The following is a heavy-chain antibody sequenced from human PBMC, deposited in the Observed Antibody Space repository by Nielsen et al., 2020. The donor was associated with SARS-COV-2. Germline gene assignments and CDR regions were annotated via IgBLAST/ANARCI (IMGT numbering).Heavy chain of an antibody. CDR3: AKRSGYTSGWYGDY. CDR1: GFTISTYG. V-gene: IGHV3-23*01. J-gene: IGHJ4*02. D-gene: IGHD6-19*01. Sequence: GGSLRLSCVVSGFTISTYGMSWVRQAPGKGLEWVSAISSSTYYADPVKGRFTVSRDNSKNTLYLQMNSLRAEDTAVYYCAKRSGYTSGWYGDYWGQGTLVTVSS. CDR2: ISSST.